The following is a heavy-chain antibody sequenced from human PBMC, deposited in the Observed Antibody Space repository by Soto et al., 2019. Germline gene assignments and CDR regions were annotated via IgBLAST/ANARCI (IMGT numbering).Heavy chain of an antibody. Sequence: GGSVEVSRQASGCTLSSHGIRWVGQAPGQRLEWMGWISAYNGNTNYAQKLQGRVTMTTDTSTSTAYMELRSLRSDDTAVYYCARTYGSGSYFLLYYGMDVWGQGTTVTVSS. V-gene: IGHV1-18*01. CDR1: GCTLSSHG. J-gene: IGHJ6*02. D-gene: IGHD3-10*01. CDR2: ISAYNGNT. CDR3: ARTYGSGSYFLLYYGMDV.